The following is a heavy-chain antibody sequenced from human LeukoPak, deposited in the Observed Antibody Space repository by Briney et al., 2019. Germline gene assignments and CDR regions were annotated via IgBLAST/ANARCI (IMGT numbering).Heavy chain of an antibody. CDR3: AKALLNGIFDY. CDR2: ISGSGGST. V-gene: IGHV3-23*01. J-gene: IGHJ4*02. CDR1: GFTFSSYA. Sequence: GGSLRLSFAASGFTFSSYAMSWVRRAPGKGLEGVSAISGSGGSTYYADSVKGRFTISRDNSKNTLYLQMNSLRAEDTAVYYCAKALLNGIFDYWGQGTLVTVSS.